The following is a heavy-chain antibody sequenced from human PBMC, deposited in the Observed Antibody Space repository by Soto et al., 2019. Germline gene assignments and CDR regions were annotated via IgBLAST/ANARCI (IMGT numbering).Heavy chain of an antibody. V-gene: IGHV1-69*02. Sequence: ASVKVSCKASGGTFSSYTISWVRQAPGQGLEWMGRIIPILGIATYAQKFQGRVTMTRDTSTSTVYMELSSLTSEDTAVYYCARASVSGRGFDYWGEGTLVTVSS. CDR2: IIPILGIA. CDR3: ARASVSGRGFDY. CDR1: GGTFSSYT. J-gene: IGHJ4*02. D-gene: IGHD6-19*01.